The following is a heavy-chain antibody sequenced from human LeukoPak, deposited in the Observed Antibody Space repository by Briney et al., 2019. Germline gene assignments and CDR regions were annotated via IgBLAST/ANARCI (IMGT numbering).Heavy chain of an antibody. V-gene: IGHV3-23*01. D-gene: IGHD4-17*01. Sequence: GGSLRLSCAASGFTFSSYAMSWVRQAPGKGLEWVSAISGGGGSTYYADSVKGRFTISRDNSKNTLYLQMNSLRAEDTAVCYCAKGAVTYYYYYYMDVWGKGTTVTVSS. CDR3: AKGAVTYYYYYYMDV. J-gene: IGHJ6*03. CDR1: GFTFSSYA. CDR2: ISGGGGST.